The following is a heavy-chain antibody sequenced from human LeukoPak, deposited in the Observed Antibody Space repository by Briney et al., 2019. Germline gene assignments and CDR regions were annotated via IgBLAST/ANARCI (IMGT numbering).Heavy chain of an antibody. D-gene: IGHD3-3*01. J-gene: IGHJ6*03. CDR3: ARSSSFGYYYMDV. CDR2: MNSNSGNT. Sequence: ASVKVSCKASGYTFTGYYMHWVRQATGQGLEWMGWMNSNSGNTGYAQKFQGRVTITRNTSISTAYMELSSLRSEDTAVYYCARSSSFGYYYMDVWGKGTTVTVSS. V-gene: IGHV1-8*03. CDR1: GYTFTGYY.